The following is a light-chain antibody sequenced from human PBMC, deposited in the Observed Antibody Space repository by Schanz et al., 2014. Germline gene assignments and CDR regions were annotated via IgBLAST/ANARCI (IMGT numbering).Light chain of an antibody. CDR3: SSYTSSPSWV. CDR2: DVS. J-gene: IGLJ3*02. CDR1: SSDVGGYNY. V-gene: IGLV2-14*01. Sequence: QSVLTQPPSASGSPGQSVTISCTGTSSDVGGYNYVSWYQQRPGKAPKLMIYDVSDRPSGVSNRFSGSKSGNTASLTISGLQAEDEADYYCSSYTSSPSWVFGGGTKLTVL.